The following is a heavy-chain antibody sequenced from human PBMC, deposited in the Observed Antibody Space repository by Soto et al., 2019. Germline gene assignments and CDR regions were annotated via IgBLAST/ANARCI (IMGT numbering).Heavy chain of an antibody. CDR2: IVVGSGNT. Sequence: ASVKVSCKASGFTFTSSAVQWVRQARGQRLDWIGWIVVGSGNTNYAQKFQERVTITRDMSTSTAYMELSSLRSEDTAVYYCAAGTGNSGGYYYYGMDVWGQGTTVTVSS. CDR3: AAGTGNSGGYYYYGMDV. V-gene: IGHV1-58*01. CDR1: GFTFTSSA. D-gene: IGHD1-1*01. J-gene: IGHJ6*02.